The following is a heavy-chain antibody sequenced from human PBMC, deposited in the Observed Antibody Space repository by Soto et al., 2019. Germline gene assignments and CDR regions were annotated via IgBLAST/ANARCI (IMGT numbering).Heavy chain of an antibody. D-gene: IGHD6-6*01. CDR3: ARDYSSSATDY. V-gene: IGHV3-21*01. CDR2: ISSSSYI. Sequence: GGSLRLSCAASGFTFSSYSMNWVRQAPGKGLEWVSSISSSSYIYYADSVKGRFTISRDNAKNSLYLQMNSLRAEDTAVYYCARDYSSSATDYWGQGTLVTVSS. CDR1: GFTFSSYS. J-gene: IGHJ4*02.